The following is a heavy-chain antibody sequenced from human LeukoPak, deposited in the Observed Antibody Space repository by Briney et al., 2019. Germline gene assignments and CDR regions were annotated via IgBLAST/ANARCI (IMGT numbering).Heavy chain of an antibody. CDR1: GYSFTSYW. J-gene: IGHJ5*02. Sequence: GESLKISRKGSGYSFTSYWIGWVRQMPGKGLEWMGIIYPGDSDTRYSPSFQGQVTISADKSISTAYLQWSSLKASDTAMYYCAVTRTIFGVVIEYNWFDPWGQGTLVTVSS. CDR3: AVTRTIFGVVIEYNWFDP. CDR2: IYPGDSDT. D-gene: IGHD3-3*01. V-gene: IGHV5-51*01.